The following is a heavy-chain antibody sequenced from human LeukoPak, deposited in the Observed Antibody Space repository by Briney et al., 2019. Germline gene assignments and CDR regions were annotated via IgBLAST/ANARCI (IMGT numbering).Heavy chain of an antibody. CDR3: ATYYGSGGRYGYYYYMDV. D-gene: IGHD3-10*01. CDR1: GYTFTNNF. V-gene: IGHV1-46*01. J-gene: IGHJ6*03. Sequence: GASVKVSCKASGYTFTNNFMHWVRQAPGQGLEWMGIINPSGDNTWYAQKFQGRVTMTRDMATSTDYMEVSSLRSEDTAVYYCATYYGSGGRYGYYYYMDVWGKGTTVTISS. CDR2: INPSGDNT.